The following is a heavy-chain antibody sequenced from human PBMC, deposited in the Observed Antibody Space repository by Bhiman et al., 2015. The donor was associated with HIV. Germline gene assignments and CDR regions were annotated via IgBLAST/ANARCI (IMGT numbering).Heavy chain of an antibody. D-gene: IGHD2-8*01. Sequence: EVQLVESGGGLAQPGGSLRLSCAVSGFMFSRNWMSWVRQAPGKGLEWVANIKQDGSEKYYVDSVKGRFTISRDNAKNSLSLQMNSLRTEDTAMYYCASGAIWYGPAYFDYWGQGTLVTVSS. J-gene: IGHJ4*02. CDR1: GFMFSRNW. CDR2: IKQDGSEK. V-gene: IGHV3-7*01. CDR3: ASGAIWYGPAYFDY.